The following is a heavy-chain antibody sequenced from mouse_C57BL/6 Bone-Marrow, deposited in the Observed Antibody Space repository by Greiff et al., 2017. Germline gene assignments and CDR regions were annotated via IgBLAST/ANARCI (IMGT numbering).Heavy chain of an antibody. J-gene: IGHJ1*03. CDR1: GYTFTSYW. CDR3: ARPNYYGSSPFGV. CDR2: IYPYDSET. D-gene: IGHD1-1*01. V-gene: IGHV1-61*01. Sequence: QVQLQQPGAELVRPGSSVKLSCKASGYTFTSYWMDWVKQRPGQGLEWIGNIYPYDSETHYNQKFKDKATLTVDKSSSTAYMQLSSLTSEDSAVYYCARPNYYGSSPFGVWGTGTTVTVSS.